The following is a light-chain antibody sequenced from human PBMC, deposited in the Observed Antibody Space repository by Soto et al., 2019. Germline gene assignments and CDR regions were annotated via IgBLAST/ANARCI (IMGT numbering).Light chain of an antibody. Sequence: SVLTQPPSASWTPGQRVTISCSGSSSNIGSNTVNWYQQLPGTAPKLLIYSNNQRPSGVPDRFSGSKSGTSASLAISGLQSEDEADYYCAAWDDSLNGPNYVFGTGTKVTVL. J-gene: IGLJ1*01. CDR3: AAWDDSLNGPNYV. V-gene: IGLV1-44*01. CDR2: SNN. CDR1: SSNIGSNT.